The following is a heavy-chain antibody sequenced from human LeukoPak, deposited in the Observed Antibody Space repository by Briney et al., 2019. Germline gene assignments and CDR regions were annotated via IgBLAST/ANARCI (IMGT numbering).Heavy chain of an antibody. J-gene: IGHJ3*02. CDR3: ARARHIVVVTAIRGAFDI. CDR2: INPNSGGT. CDR1: GYTFTSYY. D-gene: IGHD2-21*02. V-gene: IGHV1-2*02. Sequence: ASVKVSCKASGYTFTSYYMHWVRQAPGQGLEWMGWINPNSGGTNYAQKFQGRVTMTRDTSISTAYMELSRLRSDDTAVYYCARARHIVVVTAIRGAFDIWGQGTMVTVSS.